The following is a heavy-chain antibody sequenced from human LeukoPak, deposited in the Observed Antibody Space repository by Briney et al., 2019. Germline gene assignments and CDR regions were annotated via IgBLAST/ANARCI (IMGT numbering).Heavy chain of an antibody. CDR2: IIGSGGST. V-gene: IGHV3-23*01. D-gene: IGHD3-22*01. CDR3: AKGGELYYYDSSGYYLLFDY. Sequence: GGSLRLSCAASGFTFSSYAMSWVRQAPGGGLEWVSSIIGSGGSTYYADSVKGRYTISRDNSKNTLYLQMNSLRAEDTAVYYCAKGGELYYYDSSGYYLLFDYWGQGTLVTVSS. J-gene: IGHJ4*02. CDR1: GFTFSSYA.